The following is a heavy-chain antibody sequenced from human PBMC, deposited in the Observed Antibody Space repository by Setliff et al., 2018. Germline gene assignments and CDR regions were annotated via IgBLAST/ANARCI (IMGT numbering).Heavy chain of an antibody. CDR1: GGSISSSSYY. CDR3: ALSDHYPFYYDY. Sequence: PSETLSLTCTVSGGSISSSSYYWSWIRQPPGKGLEWIGYISNRGSTDYNPSLKSRVTISEDTSRSQFSLKLTSVTTADTAVYYCALSDHYPFYYDYWGRGTLVTVSS. V-gene: IGHV4-61*01. J-gene: IGHJ4*02. CDR2: ISNRGST. D-gene: IGHD3-3*01.